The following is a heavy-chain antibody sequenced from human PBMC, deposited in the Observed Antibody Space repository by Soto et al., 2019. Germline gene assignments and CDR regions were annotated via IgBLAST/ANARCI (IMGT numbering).Heavy chain of an antibody. CDR1: GGSISSGDYY. J-gene: IGHJ5*02. D-gene: IGHD3-22*01. CDR3: ARSLFSYESSGCWFDP. Sequence: PSETLSLTCTVSGGSISSGDYYWSWIRQPPGKGLEWIGYIYYSGSTYYNPSLKSRVTISVDTSKNQFSLKLSSVTAADTAVYYCARSLFSYESSGCWFDPWGQGILVTVSS. V-gene: IGHV4-30-4*01. CDR2: IYYSGST.